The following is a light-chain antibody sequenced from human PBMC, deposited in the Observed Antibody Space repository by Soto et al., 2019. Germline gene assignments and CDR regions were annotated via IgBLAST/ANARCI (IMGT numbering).Light chain of an antibody. J-gene: IGKJ4*01. Sequence: DIQMTQSPSSLSTSVGDRLTITCRATQSISSHLNWYQQRPGKAPKLLIYAASSLQSGVPARFSGSRSGTDFTLTISSLQPEDVATYYCQQSYSNPLTFGGGTKVELK. CDR3: QQSYSNPLT. CDR1: QSISSH. V-gene: IGKV1-39*01. CDR2: AAS.